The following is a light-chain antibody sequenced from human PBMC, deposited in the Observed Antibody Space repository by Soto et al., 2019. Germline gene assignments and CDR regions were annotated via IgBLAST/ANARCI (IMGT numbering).Light chain of an antibody. CDR1: SSDVGGYNY. CDR3: SSYTSSSTLSTYV. Sequence: QPALTQPASVSGSPGQSITISCTGTSSDVGGYNYVSWYQHHPGKAPKLMIYDVSNRPSGVSNRFSGSKSGNTASLIISGLQAEDEADYYCSSYTSSSTLSTYVFGTGTKLTVL. CDR2: DVS. J-gene: IGLJ1*01. V-gene: IGLV2-14*03.